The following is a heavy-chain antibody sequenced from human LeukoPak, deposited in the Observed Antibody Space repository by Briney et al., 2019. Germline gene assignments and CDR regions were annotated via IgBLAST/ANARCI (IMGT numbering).Heavy chain of an antibody. CDR1: GGSISSYY. D-gene: IGHD4/OR15-4a*01. CDR2: IYYSGST. J-gene: IGHJ2*01. CDR3: ARGLTYWYFDL. V-gene: IGHV4-59*01. Sequence: SETLSLTCTVSGGSISSYYWSWIRQPPGKGLEWIGYIYYSGSTNYNPSLKSRVTITVDTSKNQFSLKLSSVTAADTAVYYCARGLTYWYFDLWGRGTLVTVSS.